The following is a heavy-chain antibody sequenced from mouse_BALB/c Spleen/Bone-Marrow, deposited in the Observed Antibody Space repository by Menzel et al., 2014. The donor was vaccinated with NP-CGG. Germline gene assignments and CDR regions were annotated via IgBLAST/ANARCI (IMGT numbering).Heavy chain of an antibody. D-gene: IGHD1-1*01. CDR2: IWGDRIT. V-gene: IGHV2-6-7*01. CDR3: AREGSYFDY. CDR1: GFSLTGYG. Sequence: VQLQQSGPGLVAPSQSLSITCTVSGFSLTGYGVNWVRQPPGKGLEWLGMIWGDRITNYKYAFKSRMSISNDGSKSQILLKLNTLQTDDTAKYYCAREGSYFDYWGQGTTLTVSS. J-gene: IGHJ2*01.